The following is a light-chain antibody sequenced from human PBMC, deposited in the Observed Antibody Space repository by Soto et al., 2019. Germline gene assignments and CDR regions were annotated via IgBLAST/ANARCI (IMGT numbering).Light chain of an antibody. CDR2: DAS. CDR1: QSVSSY. V-gene: IGKV3-11*01. Sequence: EIVLTQSPATLSLSPGERATLSCRASQSVSSYLAWYQQKPGQAPRLLIYDASNRATGIPARFSGSGSGTDFTLTIGSLEPEDFAVYYCQQRSSWPLTFGGGTKVDIK. CDR3: QQRSSWPLT. J-gene: IGKJ4*01.